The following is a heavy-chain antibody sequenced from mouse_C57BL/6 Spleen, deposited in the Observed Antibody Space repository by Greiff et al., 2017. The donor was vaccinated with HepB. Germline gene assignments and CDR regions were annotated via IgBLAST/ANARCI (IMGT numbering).Heavy chain of an antibody. Sequence: VKLMESGAELVRPGASVKLSCKASGYTFTDYYINWVKQRPGQGLEWIARIYPGSGNTYYNEKFKGKATLTAEKSSSTAYMQLSSLTSEDAAVYFCARQGRNYLDYWGQGTTLTVSS. V-gene: IGHV1-76*01. CDR1: GYTFTDYY. J-gene: IGHJ2*01. CDR2: IYPGSGNT. CDR3: ARQGRNYLDY.